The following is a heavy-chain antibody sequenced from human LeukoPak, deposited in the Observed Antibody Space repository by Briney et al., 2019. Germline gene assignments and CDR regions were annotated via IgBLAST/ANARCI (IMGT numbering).Heavy chain of an antibody. CDR1: GYSFTSYW. J-gene: IGHJ5*02. V-gene: IGHV5-51*01. Sequence: PRESLKISCKGSGYSFTSYWIGWVRQMPGKGLEWMGIIYPGDSDTRYSPSFQGQVTISADKSISTAYLQWSSLKASDTAMYYCARPYCFSTNCYTIDPWGQGTLVTVSS. D-gene: IGHD2-2*02. CDR2: IYPGDSDT. CDR3: ARPYCFSTNCYTIDP.